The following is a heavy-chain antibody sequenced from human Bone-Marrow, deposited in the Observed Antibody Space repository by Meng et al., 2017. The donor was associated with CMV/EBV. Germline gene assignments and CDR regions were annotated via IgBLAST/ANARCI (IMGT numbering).Heavy chain of an antibody. D-gene: IGHD6-13*01. V-gene: IGHV4-34*01. J-gene: IGHJ4*02. CDR2: INHSGST. CDR1: GGCISGCY. Sequence: RQLPGGAGLFKPSETLSRSCAGDGGCISGCYWSWSRQPPGKGLEWIGEINHSGSTNYNRSLKSRVTISVDTSKNQFSLKLSSVTAADTAVYYCARGRTAAGATTTTFDYWGQGTLVTVSS. CDR3: ARGRTAAGATTTTFDY.